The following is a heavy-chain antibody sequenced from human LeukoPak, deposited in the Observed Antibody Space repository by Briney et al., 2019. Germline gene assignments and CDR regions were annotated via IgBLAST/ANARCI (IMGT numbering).Heavy chain of an antibody. Sequence: GGSLRLSCTASGLNFSVYYMTWIRQVPGNGLGAPGNGLEWLSHISKTGTSIYYADSVRGRFTISRDNAKNSLYLHMNSLRAEDTAVYYCAKYFASGSYYKLPHWGQGTLVTVSS. CDR2: ISKTGTSI. J-gene: IGHJ1*01. D-gene: IGHD3-10*01. CDR1: GLNFSVYY. V-gene: IGHV3-11*01. CDR3: AKYFASGSYYKLPH.